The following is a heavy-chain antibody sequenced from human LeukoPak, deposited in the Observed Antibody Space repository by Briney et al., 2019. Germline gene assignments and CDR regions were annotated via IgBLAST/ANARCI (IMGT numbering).Heavy chain of an antibody. Sequence: PGGSLRLSCAASGFTFTDYTMHWVRQAPRKGLEWVSSINNRGGSTYYADSVKGRFTISRDNSKNTLYLQMNSLRAEDTAVYFCAKGGGSDFADYWGQGTLVTVSS. D-gene: IGHD3-16*01. CDR3: AKGGGSDFADY. CDR2: INNRGGST. J-gene: IGHJ4*02. V-gene: IGHV3-23*01. CDR1: GFTFTDYT.